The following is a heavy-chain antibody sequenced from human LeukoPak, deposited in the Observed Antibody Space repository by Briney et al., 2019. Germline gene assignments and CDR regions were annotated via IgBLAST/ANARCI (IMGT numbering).Heavy chain of an antibody. CDR2: MNPNSGGT. CDR3: ARGGEVVIQPDFDY. Sequence: ASVKVSCKASGYTFTSYDINWVRQATGQGLEWMGWMNPNSGGTNYAQKFQGRVTMTRDTSISTAYMELSRLRSDDTAVYYCARGGEVVIQPDFDYWGQGTLVTVSS. D-gene: IGHD3-22*01. CDR1: GYTFTSYD. J-gene: IGHJ4*02. V-gene: IGHV1-2*02.